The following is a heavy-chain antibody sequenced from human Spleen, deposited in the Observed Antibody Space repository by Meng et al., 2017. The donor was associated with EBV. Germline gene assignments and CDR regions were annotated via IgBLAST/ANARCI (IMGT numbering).Heavy chain of an antibody. D-gene: IGHD2-2*01. CDR3: AREIVVVPAATGMDV. CDR1: GYTFTSYD. Sequence: QVQLVQSGAEVKKPGASVKVSCKASGYTFTSYDINWVRQAPGQGLEWMGWMNPNSGNTGYAQKFQGRVTMTRNTSISTAYMELSSLRSEDTAVYYCAREIVVVPAATGMDVWGQGTTVTVSS. CDR2: MNPNSGNT. V-gene: IGHV1-8*01. J-gene: IGHJ6*02.